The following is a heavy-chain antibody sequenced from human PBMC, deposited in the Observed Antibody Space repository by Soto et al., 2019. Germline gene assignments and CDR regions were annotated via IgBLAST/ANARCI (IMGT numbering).Heavy chain of an antibody. CDR2: XNAGNXNT. Sequence: XSVKVSCKASGSTFTSYAMHWVRQAPGQRLQWMGGXNAGNXNTKYSQKLQGXVTITRDTXASTDYMELSSLTYEDTAVYYCARRPSTNAMDVWRKGTTVTVYS. D-gene: IGHD2-8*01. CDR1: GSTFTSYA. CDR3: ARRPSTNAMDV. J-gene: IGHJ6*04. V-gene: IGHV1-3*01.